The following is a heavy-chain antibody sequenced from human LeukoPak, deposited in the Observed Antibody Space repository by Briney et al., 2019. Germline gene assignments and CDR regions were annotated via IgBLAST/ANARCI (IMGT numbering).Heavy chain of an antibody. CDR2: IYSDSRT. CDR1: GFTVSTNF. CDR3: ARELVAGGGRRGMDV. J-gene: IGHJ6*02. V-gene: IGHV3-66*01. D-gene: IGHD6-19*01. Sequence: GGSLRLSCAASGFTVSTNFMSWVRQAPGRGLEWVSVIYSDSRTSYADSVRGRFTFSRDNSKNMLHLQMSSLRAEDTAVYYCARELVAGGGRRGMDVWGQGTTVTVSS.